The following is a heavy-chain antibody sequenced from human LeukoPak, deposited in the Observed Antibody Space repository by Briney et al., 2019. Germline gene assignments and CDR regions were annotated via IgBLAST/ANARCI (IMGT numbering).Heavy chain of an antibody. J-gene: IGHJ3*02. CDR3: ARQVLEMTAMYAFDI. Sequence: SETLSLTCTASGGSSRSSSYYWGWIRQPPGQGLEWIGSIYYDGSPYYNPSLKSRVTISVDTSKNQFSLKVRSVTAADTAVYSCARQVLEMTAMYAFDIWGQGTIVTVSS. D-gene: IGHD5-24*01. CDR1: GGSSRSSSYY. V-gene: IGHV4-39*01. CDR2: IYYDGSP.